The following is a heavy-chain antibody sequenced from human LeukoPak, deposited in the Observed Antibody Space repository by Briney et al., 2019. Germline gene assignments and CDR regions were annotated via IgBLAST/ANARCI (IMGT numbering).Heavy chain of an antibody. CDR2: IYHSAST. D-gene: IGHD3-10*01. CDR3: ARDRVGVRAFDY. Sequence: PSETLSLTCAVSGGSISSTNWWSWVRPPPGKGLEWIGDIYHSASTNYNPSLKSRVTISADKSKNQFSLKLTYVTAADTAVYYCARDRVGVRAFDYWGQGTLVTVSS. CDR1: GGSISSTNW. V-gene: IGHV4-4*02. J-gene: IGHJ4*02.